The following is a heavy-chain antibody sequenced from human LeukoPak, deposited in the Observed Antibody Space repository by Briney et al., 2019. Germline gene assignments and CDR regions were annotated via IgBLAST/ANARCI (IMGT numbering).Heavy chain of an antibody. CDR1: GFTFSSYA. Sequence: GGSLRLSGAASGFTFSSYAMSWVRQAPGTGLEWVSAISGSGGSTYYADSVKGRFTISRDNSKNTLYLQMNSLRAEDTAVYYCAKKERRIAAAVYFDYWGQGTLVTVSS. J-gene: IGHJ4*02. CDR2: ISGSGGST. CDR3: AKKERRIAAAVYFDY. D-gene: IGHD6-13*01. V-gene: IGHV3-23*01.